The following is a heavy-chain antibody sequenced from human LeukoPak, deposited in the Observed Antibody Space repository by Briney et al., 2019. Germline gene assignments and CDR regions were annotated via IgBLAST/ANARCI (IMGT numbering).Heavy chain of an antibody. CDR3: AKGTTVTTGWYFDL. D-gene: IGHD4-17*01. J-gene: IGHJ2*01. V-gene: IGHV3-64*01. Sequence: GGSLRLSCAASGFTFSSHAVHWVRQAPGKGLEYVSAISGNGGNTFYANSVKGRFTISRDNSKNTLYLQMNSLRAEDTAVYYCAKGTTVTTGWYFDLWGRGTLVTVSS. CDR2: ISGNGGNT. CDR1: GFTFSSHA.